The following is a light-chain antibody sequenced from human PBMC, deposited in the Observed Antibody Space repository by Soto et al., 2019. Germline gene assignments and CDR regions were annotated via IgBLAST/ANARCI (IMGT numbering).Light chain of an antibody. CDR2: DAY. CDR3: QQRHIWPIP. V-gene: IGKV3-11*01. CDR1: HSFRGL. Sequence: EILLTHSPTGLRVAPRRRDTRCVVASHSFRGLLAWYQQKPGQAPRLLISDAYNRATGISPSFSACGSGPPFSLTLRSLEPEDSAVYYCQQRHIWPIPFGQGTRLEIK. J-gene: IGKJ5*01.